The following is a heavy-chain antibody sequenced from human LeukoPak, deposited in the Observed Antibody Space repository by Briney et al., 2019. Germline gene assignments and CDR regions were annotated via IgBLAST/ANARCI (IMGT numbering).Heavy chain of an antibody. J-gene: IGHJ4*02. CDR3: ARVEYTSSSGISYFDY. Sequence: GGSLRLSCAASGFTFSSYWMSWVRQAPGKGLEWVANIKQDGSKKYYVDPVKGRFTISRDNAKNSLYLQMNSLRAEDTAVYYCARVEYTSSSGISYFDYWGQGTLVTVSS. V-gene: IGHV3-7*04. CDR2: IKQDGSKK. D-gene: IGHD6-6*01. CDR1: GFTFSSYW.